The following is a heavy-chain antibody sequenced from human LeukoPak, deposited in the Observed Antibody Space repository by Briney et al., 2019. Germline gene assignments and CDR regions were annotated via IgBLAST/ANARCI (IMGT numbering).Heavy chain of an antibody. CDR1: GFTFSSYV. CDR3: ARDGPKITTFGYFEY. CDR2: ISYDGSNI. J-gene: IGHJ4*02. Sequence: PGRSLRLSCAASGFTFSSYVMHWVRQAPGKGLECVAVISYDGSNIYYADSVKGRFTISRDNSKSTLYLQMNSLRAEDTAVYYCARDGPKITTFGYFEYWGQGTLVTGSS. D-gene: IGHD1/OR15-1a*01. V-gene: IGHV3-30*04.